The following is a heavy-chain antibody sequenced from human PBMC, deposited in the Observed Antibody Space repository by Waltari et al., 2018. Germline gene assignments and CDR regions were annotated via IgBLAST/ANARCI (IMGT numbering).Heavy chain of an antibody. D-gene: IGHD6-13*01. CDR3: ALSPQQLLAFDF. CDR1: GDTFKKYA. J-gene: IGHJ3*01. Sequence: QVQVVQSGTEVKKPGSSVRVSCKVSGDTFKKYAISWVRQAPGQGLEWMGKIVPILRLTNFSQKFRDRVTLTATTSTTTAFMDLTDLTSEDTAVYYCALSPQQLLAFDFWGQGTMVTVSS. V-gene: IGHV1-69*04. CDR2: IVPILRLT.